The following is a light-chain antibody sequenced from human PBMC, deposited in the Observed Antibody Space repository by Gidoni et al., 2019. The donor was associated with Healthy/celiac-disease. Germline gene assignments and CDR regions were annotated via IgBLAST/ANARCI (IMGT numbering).Light chain of an antibody. CDR2: GAS. CDR3: QQYGSSLLT. J-gene: IGKJ4*01. CDR1: QSVSSSY. Sequence: ELVLTQSPGTLSLSPGERATLSCRASQSVSSSYLAWYQQKPGQAPRLLIYGASSRATGIPDRFSGSGSGTDFNLTISRLEPEDFAVYYCQQYGSSLLTFGGGTKVEIK. V-gene: IGKV3-20*01.